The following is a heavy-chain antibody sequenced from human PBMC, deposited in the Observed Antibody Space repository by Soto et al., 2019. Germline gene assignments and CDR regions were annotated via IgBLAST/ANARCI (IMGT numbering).Heavy chain of an antibody. V-gene: IGHV4-34*01. J-gene: IGHJ5*02. CDR1: GGSFSGYY. Sequence: QVQLQQWGAGLLKPSETLSLTCVVYGGSFSGYYWSWIRQSPGKGLEWSGGINHRGSTNYNPSLESRVTISVDPSKNQFSLELPSVTAADTAMYYCARDGFCTSTTCRVGNWFDPWGQGTLVTVSS. CDR2: INHRGST. CDR3: ARDGFCTSTTCRVGNWFDP. D-gene: IGHD2-2*01.